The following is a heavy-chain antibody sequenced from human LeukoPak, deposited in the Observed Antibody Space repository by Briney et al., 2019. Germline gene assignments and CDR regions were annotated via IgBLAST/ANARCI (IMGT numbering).Heavy chain of an antibody. CDR1: DYTFTSYG. V-gene: IGHV1-18*04. J-gene: IGHJ4*02. CDR2: INTYTGNT. Sequence: VASVKVSCKASDYTFTSYGISWVRQAPGQGLEWMGWINTYTGNTNYAQKLQGRVSMTTDTSTRTAYMELRSLRSDDTAMYYCARQAGGYSSGWYQFHFDYWGPGTPVIVSS. CDR3: ARQAGGYSSGWYQFHFDY. D-gene: IGHD6-19*01.